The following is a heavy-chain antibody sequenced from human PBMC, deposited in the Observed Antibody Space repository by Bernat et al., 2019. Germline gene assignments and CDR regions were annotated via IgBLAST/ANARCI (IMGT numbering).Heavy chain of an antibody. CDR3: AKDGGYGSSWHDY. D-gene: IGHD6-13*01. J-gene: IGHJ4*02. CDR2: IWYDGSNK. V-gene: IGHV3-33*06. CDR1: GFTFSSYG. Sequence: QVQLVESGGGVVQPGRSLRLSCAASGFTFSSYGMHWVRQAPGKGLEWVAVIWYDGSNKYYADSVKGRFTISRDNSKNTLYLQMNSLRAEDTAVYYCAKDGGYGSSWHDYWGQGTLVTVSS.